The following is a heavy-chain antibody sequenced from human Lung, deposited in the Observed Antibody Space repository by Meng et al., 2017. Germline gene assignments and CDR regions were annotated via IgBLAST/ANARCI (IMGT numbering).Heavy chain of an antibody. CDR1: GGSFSDYY. J-gene: IGHJ4*02. V-gene: IGHV4-34*01. D-gene: IGHD4-11*01. CDR3: ARGPTTMAHDFDY. Sequence: QVQLQQWCAGLWKPSEPLSLTCFVSGGSFSDYYWSWIRQPPGKGLEWIGEINHSGSTNYNPSLESRATISVDTSQNNLSLKLSSVTAADSAVYYCARGPTTMAHDFDYWGQGTLVTVSS. CDR2: INHSGST.